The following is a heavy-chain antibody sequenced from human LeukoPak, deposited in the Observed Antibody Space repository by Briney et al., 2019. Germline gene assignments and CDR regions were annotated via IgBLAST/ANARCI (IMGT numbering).Heavy chain of an antibody. CDR2: ISSSGSYI. CDR1: GFTFSSNS. CDR3: AASAAVAAETTIDY. D-gene: IGHD6-19*01. Sequence: GGSLRLSCAVSGFTFSSNSMNWVRQAPGKGLEWVSSISSSGSYIYYADSLKGRFTISRDNAKNSLYLQMNSLRAEDTAVYYCAASAAVAAETTIDYWGQGTLVTVSS. V-gene: IGHV3-21*01. J-gene: IGHJ4*02.